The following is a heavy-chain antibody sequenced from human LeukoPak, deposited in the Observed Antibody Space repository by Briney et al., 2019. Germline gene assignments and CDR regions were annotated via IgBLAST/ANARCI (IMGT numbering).Heavy chain of an antibody. CDR1: GFMFSSYG. CDR3: ARISGSYYSTVDC. V-gene: IGHV3-33*05. J-gene: IGHJ4*02. Sequence: GRSLRLSCAASGFMFSSYGMHWVRQAPGKGLEWVAVFSYDGSNQYYADSVKGRFTVSRDKSGNTLYLQMNSLRAEDTAVYYCARISGSYYSTVDCWGQGTLVTVSS. D-gene: IGHD3-10*01. CDR2: FSYDGSNQ.